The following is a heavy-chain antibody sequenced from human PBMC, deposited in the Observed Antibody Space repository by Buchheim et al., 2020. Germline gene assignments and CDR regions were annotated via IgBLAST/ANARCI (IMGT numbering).Heavy chain of an antibody. Sequence: QVQLQQWGAGLLKPSETLSLTCAVYGGSSSGYYWSWIRQPPGKGLEWIGEINHSGSTNYNPSLKSRVTISVDTSKNQFSLKLSSVTAADTAVYYCARYYYDSSGHSEFFDYWGQGTL. V-gene: IGHV4-34*01. CDR2: INHSGST. J-gene: IGHJ4*02. CDR1: GGSSSGYY. D-gene: IGHD3-22*01. CDR3: ARYYYDSSGHSEFFDY.